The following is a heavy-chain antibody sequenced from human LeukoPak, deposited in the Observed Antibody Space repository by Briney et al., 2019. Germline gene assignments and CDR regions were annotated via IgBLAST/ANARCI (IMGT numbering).Heavy chain of an antibody. CDR1: GFTFSSYG. J-gene: IGHJ6*02. V-gene: IGHV3-33*01. CDR3: ARDGGSSWNRYYYGMDV. Sequence: GGSLRLSCAASGFTFSSYGMHWVRQAPGKRLEWVAVIWYDGSNKYYADSVKGRFTISRDNSKNTLYLQMNSLRAEDTAVYYCARDGGSSWNRYYYGMDVWGQGTTVTVSS. CDR2: IWYDGSNK. D-gene: IGHD6-13*01.